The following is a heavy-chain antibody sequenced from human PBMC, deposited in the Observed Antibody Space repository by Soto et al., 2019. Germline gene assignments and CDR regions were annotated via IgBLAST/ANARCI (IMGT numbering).Heavy chain of an antibody. CDR2: IGTAGDT. V-gene: IGHV3-13*04. Sequence: EVQLVESGGGLVQPGGSLRLSCAASGFTFSSYDMHWVRQATGKVLEWVSAIGTAGDTYYPGSVKGRFTISRENAKNSLYLQMNSLRAGDTAVYYCARTGRGYGMDVWGQGTTVTVSS. CDR3: ARTGRGYGMDV. CDR1: GFTFSSYD. J-gene: IGHJ6*02.